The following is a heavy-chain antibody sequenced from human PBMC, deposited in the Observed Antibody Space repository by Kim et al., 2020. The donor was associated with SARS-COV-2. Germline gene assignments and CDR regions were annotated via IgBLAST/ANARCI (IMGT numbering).Heavy chain of an antibody. CDR3: ARPTLRYFDSLVLGY. CDR2: ISYDGSNK. CDR1: GFTFSSYG. V-gene: IGHV3-33*01. Sequence: GGSLRLSCAASGFTFSSYGMHWVRQAPGKGLEWVAVISYDGSNKYYADSVKGRFTISRDNSKNTLYLQMNSLRAEDTAVYYCARPTLRYFDSLVLGYWGQGTLVTVSS. D-gene: IGHD3-9*01. J-gene: IGHJ4*02.